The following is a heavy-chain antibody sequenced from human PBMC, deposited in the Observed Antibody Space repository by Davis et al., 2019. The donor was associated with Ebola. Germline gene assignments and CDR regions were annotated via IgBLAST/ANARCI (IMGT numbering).Heavy chain of an antibody. CDR2: ISGSGGST. CDR3: ARDKATVTKYYYYYYGMDV. CDR1: GFTFRSYA. J-gene: IGHJ6*02. Sequence: GESLKIPCAAPGFTFRSYAMSWVRQAPGKGLEWVSAISGSGGSTYYADSVKGRFTISRDNSKNTLYLQMNSLRAEDTAVYYCARDKATVTKYYYYYYGMDVWGQGTTVTVSS. D-gene: IGHD4-17*01. V-gene: IGHV3-23*01.